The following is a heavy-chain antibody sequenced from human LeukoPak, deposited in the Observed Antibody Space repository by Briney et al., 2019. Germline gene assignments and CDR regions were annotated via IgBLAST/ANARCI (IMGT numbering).Heavy chain of an antibody. Sequence: GGSLRLSCTASGFTFGDYAMSWVRQAPGKGLEWVGFIRSKAYGGTTEYAASVKGRFTISRDDSKSIAYLQMNSLKTEDTAVYYCTRARYNWNSFGAFDIWGQGTMVTVSS. D-gene: IGHD1-7*01. CDR3: TRARYNWNSFGAFDI. J-gene: IGHJ3*02. CDR1: GFTFGDYA. V-gene: IGHV3-49*04. CDR2: IRSKAYGGTT.